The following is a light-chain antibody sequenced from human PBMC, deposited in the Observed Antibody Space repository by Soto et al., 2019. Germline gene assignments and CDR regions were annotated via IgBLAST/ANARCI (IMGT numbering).Light chain of an antibody. CDR2: CAS. J-gene: IGKJ3*01. V-gene: IGKV3-15*01. CDR3: QQYNNWPPRFT. CDR1: QSVSSN. Sequence: EIVMTQSPATLSVSPGERATLSCRASQSVSSNLAWYQQKPGQAPRLLIYCASTRATGIPARFSGSGSGTEFTLTISSLQSEDFAVYYCQQYNNWPPRFTFGPGTKVDIK.